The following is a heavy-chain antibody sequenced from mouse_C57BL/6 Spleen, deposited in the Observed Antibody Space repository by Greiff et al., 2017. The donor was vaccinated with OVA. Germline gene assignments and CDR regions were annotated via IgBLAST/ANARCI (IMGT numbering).Heavy chain of an antibody. CDR2: IYPGSGST. CDR3: ARGDGYYRAMDY. D-gene: IGHD2-3*01. V-gene: IGHV1-55*01. Sequence: QVQLQQPGAELVKPGASVKMSCKASGYTFTSYWITWVKQRPGQGLEWIGDIYPGSGSTNYTETLTSKATLTVDTSSSTSYMQLSSLTSEDAAFYCGARGDGYYRAMDYWGQGTSVTVSS. J-gene: IGHJ4*01. CDR1: GYTFTSYW.